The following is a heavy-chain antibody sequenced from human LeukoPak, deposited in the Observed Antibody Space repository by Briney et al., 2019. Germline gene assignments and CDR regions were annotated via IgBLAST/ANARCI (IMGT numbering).Heavy chain of an antibody. Sequence: GRSLRLSCAASGFTFDDYAMHWVRQAPGKGLEWVSGISWNSGSIGYADSVKGRFTISRDNAKNSLYLQMNSLRAEDTAVYYCARDLGIDYWGQGTLVTVSS. J-gene: IGHJ4*02. CDR1: GFTFDDYA. CDR2: ISWNSGSI. V-gene: IGHV3-9*01. D-gene: IGHD7-27*01. CDR3: ARDLGIDY.